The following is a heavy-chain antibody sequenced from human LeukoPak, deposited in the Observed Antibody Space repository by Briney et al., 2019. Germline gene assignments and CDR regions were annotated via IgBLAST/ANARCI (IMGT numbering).Heavy chain of an antibody. Sequence: GGSLRLSFAPSGFTFSSYWMHWVRQAPGKGLGWVSRINTDGSTITYADSVKGRFTISRDNAKNSLYLQMNSLRAEDTDVYYCARDRTSGYEHYGMDVWGQGTTVTVSS. CDR3: ARDRTSGYEHYGMDV. J-gene: IGHJ6*02. D-gene: IGHD5-12*01. CDR1: GFTFSSYW. CDR2: INTDGSTI. V-gene: IGHV3-74*01.